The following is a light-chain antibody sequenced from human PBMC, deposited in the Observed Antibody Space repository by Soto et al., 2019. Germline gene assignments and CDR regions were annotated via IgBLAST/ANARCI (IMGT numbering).Light chain of an antibody. CDR1: QSVRNNY. Sequence: ETVLTQSPGTLSLSPGERATLSCRASQSVRNNYLAWYQQKPGQAPRLLIYGASGRATGTPDRFSGSGSGTDFTLTISRLDPEDFAVYYCQQYGTSPYTFGQWTKLEI. CDR2: GAS. J-gene: IGKJ2*01. V-gene: IGKV3-20*01. CDR3: QQYGTSPYT.